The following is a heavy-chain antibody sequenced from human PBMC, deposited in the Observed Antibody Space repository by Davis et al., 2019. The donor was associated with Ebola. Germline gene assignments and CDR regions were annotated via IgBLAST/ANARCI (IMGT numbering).Heavy chain of an antibody. V-gene: IGHV4-34*01. CDR1: SGSFSNYF. CDR3: ARYAGDYGAD. J-gene: IGHJ1*01. CDR2: ITHTGST. D-gene: IGHD4-17*01. Sequence: PGGSLRLSCGVYSGSFSNYFWSWIRHLPGKGLEWIGEITHTGSTYYNPSLKSRVTISVATSKNQFSLKLSSVTAADTAVYYCARYAGDYGADWGQGTLVTVSS.